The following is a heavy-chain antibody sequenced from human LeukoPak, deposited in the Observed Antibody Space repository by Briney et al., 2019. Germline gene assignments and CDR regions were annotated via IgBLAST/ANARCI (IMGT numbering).Heavy chain of an antibody. Sequence: ASVKVSCKASGYTFTGYYMHWVRQAPGQGLEWMGRINPNSGGTNYAQKLQGRVTMTTDTSTSTAYMELRSLRSDDTAVYYCARDCSSTSCYGFDYWGQGTLVTVSS. CDR2: INPNSGGT. V-gene: IGHV1-2*06. CDR3: ARDCSSTSCYGFDY. CDR1: GYTFTGYY. J-gene: IGHJ4*02. D-gene: IGHD2-2*01.